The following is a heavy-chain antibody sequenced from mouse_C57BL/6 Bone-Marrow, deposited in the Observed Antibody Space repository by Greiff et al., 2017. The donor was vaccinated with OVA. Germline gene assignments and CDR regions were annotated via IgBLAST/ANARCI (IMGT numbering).Heavy chain of an antibody. CDR1: GFTFSDFY. CDR3: ARDASGGYYPFAY. Sequence: EVKLVESGGGLVQSGRSLRLSCATSGFTFSDFYMEWVRQAPGKGLEWIAASRNKANDYTTEYSASVKGRFIVSRDTSQSILYLQMNALIAEDTAIYYCARDASGGYYPFAYWGQGTLVTVSA. J-gene: IGHJ3*01. D-gene: IGHD2-3*01. V-gene: IGHV7-1*01. CDR2: SRNKANDYTT.